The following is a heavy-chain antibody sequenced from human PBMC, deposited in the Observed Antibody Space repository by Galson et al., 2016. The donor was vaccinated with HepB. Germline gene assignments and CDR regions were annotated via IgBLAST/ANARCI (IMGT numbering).Heavy chain of an antibody. CDR3: ARGGYDTGMDI. D-gene: IGHD5-12*01. Sequence: TLSLTCTVSGDSITSPDYYWSWIRRRPGKGLEWIGCIYYSGTTFYHPSLKSRLTISLDVSKIHFSLTLSSVTAADTAVYYCARGGYDTGMDIWGQGTTVTVSS. V-gene: IGHV4-31*03. CDR1: GDSITSPDYY. J-gene: IGHJ6*02. CDR2: IYYSGTT.